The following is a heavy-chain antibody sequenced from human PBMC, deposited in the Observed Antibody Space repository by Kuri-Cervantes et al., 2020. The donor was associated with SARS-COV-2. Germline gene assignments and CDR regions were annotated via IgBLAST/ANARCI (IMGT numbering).Heavy chain of an antibody. CDR3: VRYGMDV. J-gene: IGHJ6*02. V-gene: IGHV3-21*05. CDR2: VSSDNSYK. Sequence: GGSLRLSCAASGFTFSSYAMSWVRQAPGKGLEWVAYVSSDNSYKRYVDSVKGRFTISRDNAKNSLFLQMNSPRADDTAVYYCVRYGMDVWGQGTTVTVSS. CDR1: GFTFSSYA.